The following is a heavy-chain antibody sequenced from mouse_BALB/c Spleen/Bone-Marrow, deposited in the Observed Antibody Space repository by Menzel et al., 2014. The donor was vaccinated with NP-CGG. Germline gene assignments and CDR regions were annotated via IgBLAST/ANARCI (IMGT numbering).Heavy chain of an antibody. CDR3: ARLITTGGFAY. CDR2: ILPGSGTT. J-gene: IGHJ3*01. D-gene: IGHD2-4*01. Sequence: QVQLQQSGAELMKPGASVKISCKATGYTFSTYSIEWVKQRPGHGLEWIGEILPGSGTTNYNEKFKGKATFTADTSSNTAYMQLSSLTSEDSAVYYCARLITTGGFAYWGQGTLVTVSA. V-gene: IGHV1-9*01. CDR1: GYTFSTYS.